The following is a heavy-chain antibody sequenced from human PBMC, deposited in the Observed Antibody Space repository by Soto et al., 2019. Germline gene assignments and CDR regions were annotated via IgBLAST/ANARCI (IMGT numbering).Heavy chain of an antibody. J-gene: IGHJ4*02. CDR1: GYTFASYG. Sequence: QVQLVQSGAEVKKPGASVKVSCKASGYTFASYGISWVRQAPGQGLEWMGWISVYNGNTNYVQKLQGRVTMTTDTSTSTAYMELRSLRSDDTAVYYCARGYSSDWPTAVHYWGQGTLVTVSS. CDR3: ARGYSSDWPTAVHY. D-gene: IGHD6-19*01. CDR2: ISVYNGNT. V-gene: IGHV1-18*01.